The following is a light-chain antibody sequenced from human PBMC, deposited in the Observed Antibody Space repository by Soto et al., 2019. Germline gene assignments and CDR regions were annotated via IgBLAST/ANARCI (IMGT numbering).Light chain of an antibody. CDR3: QQRNKWPPGLT. J-gene: IGKJ4*01. CDR1: QNIDNF. Sequence: EVTLTQSPDTLSLSPGERATLSCRASQNIDNFLAWYQQKTGHPPSRLLKDAATRAAGVWPRFSATASGSDFTLTISSLEPEDFAVFYCQQRNKWPPGLTFGGGTKIELK. CDR2: DAA. V-gene: IGKV3-11*01.